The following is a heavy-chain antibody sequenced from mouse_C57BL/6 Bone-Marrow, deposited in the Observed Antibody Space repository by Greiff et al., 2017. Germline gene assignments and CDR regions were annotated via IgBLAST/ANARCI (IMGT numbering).Heavy chain of an antibody. D-gene: IGHD2-3*01. CDR2: ISYDGSD. J-gene: IGHJ3*01. V-gene: IGHV3-6*01. CDR1: GYSITSGYY. CDR3: ARDGYFFAY. Sequence: DVQLQESGPGLVKPSQSLSLTCSVTGYSITSGYYWNWIRQFPGNKLEWMGYISYDGSDNYNPSLKNRISITRDTSKNQFFLKLNSVTTEDTATYYCARDGYFFAYWGQGTLVTVSA.